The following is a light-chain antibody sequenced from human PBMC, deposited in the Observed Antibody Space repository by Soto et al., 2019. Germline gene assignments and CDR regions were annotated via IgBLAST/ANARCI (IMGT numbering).Light chain of an antibody. CDR2: APS. J-gene: IGKJ4*01. CDR3: QNYSSAPLT. Sequence: DIQMTQSPSSLSASVGDRVTITCRASQGITYYLAWYQQKPGKVPKLLIYAPSTLQSGVPSRFSGGGSGADLTLTISSLQPEDVATYYCQNYSSAPLTFGGGNKVEIK. V-gene: IGKV1-27*01. CDR1: QGITYY.